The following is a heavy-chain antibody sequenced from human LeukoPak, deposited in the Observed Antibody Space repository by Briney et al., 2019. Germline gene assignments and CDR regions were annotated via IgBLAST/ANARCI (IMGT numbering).Heavy chain of an antibody. D-gene: IGHD6-19*01. V-gene: IGHV3-21*01. J-gene: IGHJ4*02. Sequence: GGSLRLSCAASGFTFSSYSMNWVRQAPGKGLEWVSSISSSSSYTYYADSVKGRFTISRDNAKNSLYLQMNSLRAEDTAVYYCARAYSSGWPDYWGQGTLVTVSS. CDR1: GFTFSSYS. CDR3: ARAYSSGWPDY. CDR2: ISSSSSYT.